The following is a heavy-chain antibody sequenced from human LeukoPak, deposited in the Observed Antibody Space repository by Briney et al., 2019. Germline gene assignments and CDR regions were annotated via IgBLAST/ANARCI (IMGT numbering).Heavy chain of an antibody. V-gene: IGHV4-34*01. D-gene: IGHD3-9*01. CDR1: GGSFSGYY. Sequence: SETLSLTCAVYGGSFSGYYWSWIRQPPGKGLEWIGEINHSGSTNYNPSLKSRVTISVDTSKNQFSLKLSSVTAADTAVYYCARNGYYDILTGYYPFDYWGQGTLVTVPS. CDR3: ARNGYYDILTGYYPFDY. CDR2: INHSGST. J-gene: IGHJ4*02.